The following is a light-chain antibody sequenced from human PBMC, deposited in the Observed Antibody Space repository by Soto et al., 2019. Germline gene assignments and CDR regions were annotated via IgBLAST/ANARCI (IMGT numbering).Light chain of an antibody. CDR2: DNN. CDR1: SSNIGNNY. CDR3: VTWDSGMSEVV. Sequence: QSALTQPPSVSAAPGQTVTISCSGSSSNIGNNYVSWYQHLPGTAPQVLIYDNNKRSSGIPDRFSGSKSGTSATLAISGLQTGDEADYHCVTWDSGMSEVVFGGGTQLTVL. J-gene: IGLJ2*01. V-gene: IGLV1-51*01.